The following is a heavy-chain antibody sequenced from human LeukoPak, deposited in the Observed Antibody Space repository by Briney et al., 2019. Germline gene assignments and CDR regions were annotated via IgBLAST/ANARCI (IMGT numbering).Heavy chain of an antibody. CDR2: ISRGCSTI. J-gene: IGHJ4*02. CDR3: ASGSSAQRPDY. D-gene: IGHD6-13*01. CDR1: GFTFSDYY. Sequence: GGSLRLSCAASGFTFSDYYMNWIRQAPGKGLEWVSYISRGCSTIYYADSVKGRFTISRDNAENSLYLKMNSLRAEDSAVYYCASGSSAQRPDYWGQGTLVTVSS. V-gene: IGHV3-11*01.